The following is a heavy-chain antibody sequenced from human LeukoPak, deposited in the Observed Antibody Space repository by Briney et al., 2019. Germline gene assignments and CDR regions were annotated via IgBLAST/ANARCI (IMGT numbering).Heavy chain of an antibody. CDR3: ARGSSGWHAYYYGMDV. CDR2: ISAYNGNT. V-gene: IGHV1-18*01. CDR1: GGTFSSYA. J-gene: IGHJ6*02. Sequence: ASVKVSCKASGGTFSSYAISWVRQAPGQGLEWMGWISAYNGNTNYAQKLQGRVTMTTDTSTSTAYMELRSLRSDDTAVYYCARGSSGWHAYYYGMDVWGQGTTVTVSS. D-gene: IGHD6-19*01.